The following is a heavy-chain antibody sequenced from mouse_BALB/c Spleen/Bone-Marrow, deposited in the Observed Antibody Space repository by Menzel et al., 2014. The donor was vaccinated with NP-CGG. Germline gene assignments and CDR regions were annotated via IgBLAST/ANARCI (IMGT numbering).Heavy chain of an antibody. Sequence: DLVKPGASVKLSCKASGYTFTSYWINWIKQRPGQGLEWIGRIAPGSGSTYYDEMFKGEATLTVDTSPSTAYIQLGSLSSEDSAVYFCARSYYGRAMDYWGQGTSVTVSS. V-gene: IGHV1S41*01. J-gene: IGHJ4*01. D-gene: IGHD1-1*01. CDR2: IAPGSGST. CDR1: GYTFTSYW. CDR3: ARSYYGRAMDY.